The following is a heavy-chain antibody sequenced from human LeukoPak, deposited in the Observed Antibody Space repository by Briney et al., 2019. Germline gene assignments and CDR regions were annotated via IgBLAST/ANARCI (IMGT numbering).Heavy chain of an antibody. Sequence: PSETLSLTCAVYGGSFSGYYWSWIRQPPGKGXXXXXXXXXXXSTNYNPSLKSRVTISVDTSKNQFSLKLSSVTAADTAVYYCARGRFLVVPAAIKGAWFDPWGQGTLVTVSS. CDR2: XXXXXST. D-gene: IGHD2-2*01. V-gene: IGHV4-34*01. J-gene: IGHJ5*02. CDR3: ARGRFLVVPAAIKGAWFDP. CDR1: GGSFSGYY.